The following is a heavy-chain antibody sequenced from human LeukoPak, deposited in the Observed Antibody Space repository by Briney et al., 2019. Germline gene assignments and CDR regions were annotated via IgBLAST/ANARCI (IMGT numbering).Heavy chain of an antibody. Sequence: GSLRLSCAASGFTFSSYGMHWVRQAPGKGLEWVAVISYDGSNKYYADSVKGRFTISRDNSKNTLYLQMNSLRAEDTAVYYCAKDQRVDMATILDSWGQGTLVTVSS. CDR1: GFTFSSYG. CDR2: ISYDGSNK. V-gene: IGHV3-30*18. J-gene: IGHJ4*02. D-gene: IGHD5-24*01. CDR3: AKDQRVDMATILDS.